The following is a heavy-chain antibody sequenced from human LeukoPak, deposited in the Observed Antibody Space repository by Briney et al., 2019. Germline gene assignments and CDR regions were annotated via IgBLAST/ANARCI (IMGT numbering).Heavy chain of an antibody. D-gene: IGHD6-13*01. V-gene: IGHV3-30*03. CDR1: GFTFSSYG. CDR3: ASHWAQQLVSDY. J-gene: IGHJ4*02. Sequence: GRSLRLSCAASGFTFSSYGMHWVRQAPGKGLEWVAVISYDGSKKYYADSVKGRFTVSRDNSKNTLFLQMNSLRPEDTAVYYCASHWAQQLVSDYWGQGTLVTVSS. CDR2: ISYDGSKK.